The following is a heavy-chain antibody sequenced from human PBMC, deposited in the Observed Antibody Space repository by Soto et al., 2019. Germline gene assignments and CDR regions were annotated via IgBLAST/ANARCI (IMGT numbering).Heavy chain of an antibody. J-gene: IGHJ6*01. D-gene: IGHD3-10*01. CDR3: ATDLGPGMVRGVIEYSHYGMEV. V-gene: IGHV1-18*04. Sequence: ASVKVSCKASGYTFTSYGISWVRQAPGQGLEWMGWISAYNGNTNYAQKLQGRVTMTTDTSTSTAYMELRSLRSDDTAVYYCATDLGPGMVRGVIEYSHYGMEVLRQGTTVIVS. CDR1: GYTFTSYG. CDR2: ISAYNGNT.